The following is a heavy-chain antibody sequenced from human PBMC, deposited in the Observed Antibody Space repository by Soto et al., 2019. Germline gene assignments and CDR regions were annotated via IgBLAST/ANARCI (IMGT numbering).Heavy chain of an antibody. D-gene: IGHD3-10*01. CDR1: GGSISSGDYY. Sequence: SETLSLTCTVSGGSISSGDYYWSWIRQPPGKGLEWIGYIYYSGSTYYNPSLKSRVTISVDTSKNQFSLKLSSVTAADTAVYYCGGRRPHGSNWFDPWGKGTLVTVSS. CDR3: GGRRPHGSNWFDP. V-gene: IGHV4-30-4*01. CDR2: IYYSGST. J-gene: IGHJ5*02.